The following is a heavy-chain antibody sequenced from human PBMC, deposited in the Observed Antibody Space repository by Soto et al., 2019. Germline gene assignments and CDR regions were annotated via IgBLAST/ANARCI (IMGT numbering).Heavy chain of an antibody. CDR3: ARHGEYYYDSSRYHDAFDI. Sequence: EVQLVQSGAEVKKPGESLKISCKGSGYIFTSYWIGWVRQMPGKGLEWMGIIHAGACDTRYSPSFQGQVTISADKSISTAHLQWRSLSASDTAMYYCARHGEYYYDSSRYHDAFDIWGKGTMVTVSS. J-gene: IGHJ3*02. CDR2: IHAGACDT. V-gene: IGHV5-51*01. D-gene: IGHD3-22*01. CDR1: GYIFTSYW.